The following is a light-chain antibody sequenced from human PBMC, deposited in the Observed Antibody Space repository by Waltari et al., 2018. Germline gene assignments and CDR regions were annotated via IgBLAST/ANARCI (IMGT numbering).Light chain of an antibody. CDR2: RDN. V-gene: IGLV1-47*01. CDR1: SSNVGNNY. J-gene: IGLJ2*01. Sequence: QSVLTQPPSASGTPGQRVTISCSGSSSNVGNNYVYWYQHLPGTAPKLLIYRDNQRPAGVPDRFSGSKSGTSASRAISGRRSEDEADYYCSAWDDSLSGVVFGGGTKLTVL. CDR3: SAWDDSLSGVV.